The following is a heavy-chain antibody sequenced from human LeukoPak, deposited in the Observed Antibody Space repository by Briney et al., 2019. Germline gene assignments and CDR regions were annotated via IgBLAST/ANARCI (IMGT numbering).Heavy chain of an antibody. V-gene: IGHV1/OR15-1*04. CDR1: VYRFIYYF. J-gene: IGHJ5*02. CDR3: ARDVIMGYEQGWFDP. CDR2: INPNTGDT. Sequence: AAVQETRKSSVYRFIYYFIHEVRPAPAQEPDGMGWINPNTGDTKDVQRFQGRVTMIRDTSSSTAYMVLTGLNSADTAMYFCARDVIMGYEQGWFDPWSQGTLVTVSS. D-gene: IGHD2-8*01.